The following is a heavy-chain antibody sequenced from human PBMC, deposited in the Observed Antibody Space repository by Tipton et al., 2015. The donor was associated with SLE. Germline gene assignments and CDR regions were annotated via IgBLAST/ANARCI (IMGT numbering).Heavy chain of an antibody. CDR1: GYSFTNSW. CDR2: IDPSDSDT. Sequence: VQLVQSGAEVKKPGEALQISCKTSGYSFTNSWIVWFRHMPGKGLECMGMIDPSDSDTRYNPSFQGHVSMSIDRSTTTAYLQWRSLTASDTAMSFWGGRWLQTVFDYWGQGPLVTVSS. CDR3: GGRWLQTVFDY. V-gene: IGHV5-51*03. D-gene: IGHD4-11*01. J-gene: IGHJ4*02.